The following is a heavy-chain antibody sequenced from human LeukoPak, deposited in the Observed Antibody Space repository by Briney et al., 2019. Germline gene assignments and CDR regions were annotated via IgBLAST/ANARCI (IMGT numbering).Heavy chain of an antibody. CDR2: ISSSGSTI. Sequence: GGSLRLSCAASGFTFSSYEMNWVRQAPGKGLEWVSYISSSGSTIYYADFVKGRFTISRDNAKNSLYLQMNSLRAEDTAVYYCAGSKGSRELLWFGELLSSFYYYGMDVWGQGTTVTVSS. V-gene: IGHV3-48*03. J-gene: IGHJ6*02. CDR3: AGSKGSRELLWFGELLSSFYYYGMDV. D-gene: IGHD3-10*01. CDR1: GFTFSSYE.